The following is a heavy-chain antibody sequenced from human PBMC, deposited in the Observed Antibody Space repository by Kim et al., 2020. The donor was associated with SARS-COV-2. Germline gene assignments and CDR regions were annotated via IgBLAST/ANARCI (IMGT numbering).Heavy chain of an antibody. CDR3: AREYEPIAAAGRSYYGMDV. D-gene: IGHD6-13*01. J-gene: IGHJ6*02. Sequence: GRFTISRDDSKNTQYLQMNNLRAEDTAVYYCAREYEPIAAAGRSYYGMDVWGQGTTVTVSS. V-gene: IGHV3-30*07.